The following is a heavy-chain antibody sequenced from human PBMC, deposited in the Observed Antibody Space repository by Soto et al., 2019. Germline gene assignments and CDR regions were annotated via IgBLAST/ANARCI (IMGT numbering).Heavy chain of an antibody. D-gene: IGHD6-19*01. CDR3: AGGPDIAVAGVGY. V-gene: IGHV4-34*01. CDR2: INHTGTT. Sequence: QVQLQQWGAGLLKPSETMSLTCAVYGGSFSGYYWSWIRQPPGKGLEWIGEINHTGTTNSNPSLKSRVTMSVDTSKKQLSLKLSSVTAADTAVYYCAGGPDIAVAGVGYWGQGTLVTVSS. J-gene: IGHJ4*02. CDR1: GGSFSGYY.